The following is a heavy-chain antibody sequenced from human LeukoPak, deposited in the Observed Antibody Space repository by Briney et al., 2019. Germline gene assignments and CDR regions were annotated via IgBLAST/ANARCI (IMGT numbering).Heavy chain of an antibody. V-gene: IGHV3-7*05. CDR1: GFSFSDYW. CDR2: IKKDGSEN. Sequence: GGSLRLSCAASGFSFSDYWMSWDRQAPGKGLEWVANIKKDGSENIRVDSVKGRFTISTDNAKNSLYLQMNSLRAEDTAVYYCASQTSAKGFDGWGQGTLVTVSS. J-gene: IGHJ4*02. D-gene: IGHD2-2*01. CDR3: ASQTSAKGFDG.